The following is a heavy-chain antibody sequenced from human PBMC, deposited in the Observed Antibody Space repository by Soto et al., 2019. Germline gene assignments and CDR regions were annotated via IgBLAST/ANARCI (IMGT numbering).Heavy chain of an antibody. J-gene: IGHJ4*02. CDR1: GYTFTGYY. CDR2: INPNSGGT. CDR3: ATNEGSDGYSFDY. D-gene: IGHD5-18*01. V-gene: IGHV1-2*02. Sequence: ASVKVSCKASGYTFTGYYMHWARQAPGQGLEWMGWINPNSGGTNYAQKFQGRVTMTRDTSISTAYMELSRLTSEDTDVYYCATNEGSDGYSFDYWGQGTLVTV.